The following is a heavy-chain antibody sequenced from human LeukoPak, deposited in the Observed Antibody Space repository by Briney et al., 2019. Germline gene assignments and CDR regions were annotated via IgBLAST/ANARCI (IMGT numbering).Heavy chain of an antibody. CDR2: IYYSGST. CDR3: ARELSYDFWSGYPKNWFDP. CDR1: GGSISSSSYH. Sequence: SETLSLTCTVSGGSISSSSYHWGWIRQPPGKGLEWIGSIYYSGSTYYNPSLKSRVTISVDTSKNQFSLKLSSVTAADTAVYYCARELSYDFWSGYPKNWFDPWGQGTLVTVSS. J-gene: IGHJ5*02. V-gene: IGHV4-39*07. D-gene: IGHD3-3*01.